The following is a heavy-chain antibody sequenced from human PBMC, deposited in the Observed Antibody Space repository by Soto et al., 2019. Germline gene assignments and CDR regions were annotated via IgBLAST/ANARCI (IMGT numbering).Heavy chain of an antibody. CDR2: IYYSGST. CDR1: GGSVSSGSYY. CDR3: ARTMVRGVMGYGMDV. J-gene: IGHJ6*02. V-gene: IGHV4-61*01. Sequence: QVQVQESGPGLVKPSETLSLTCTVSGGSVSSGSYYWSWIRQPPGKRLEWIGYIYYSGSTNYNPSLKSRVTISVDTSKNQFSLKLSSVTAADTAVYYCARTMVRGVMGYGMDVWGQWTTVTVSS. D-gene: IGHD3-10*01.